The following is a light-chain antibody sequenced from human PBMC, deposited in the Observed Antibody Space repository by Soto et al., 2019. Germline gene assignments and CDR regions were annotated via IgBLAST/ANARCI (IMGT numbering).Light chain of an antibody. Sequence: EIVMTQSPATLSVSPGERVTLSCRASQRVGSNLAWYQHKPGQAPRLLISGASTRATAIPARFSGTGSGTEFTLTIRSLQSEDFAVYYCQQYNNWPPWTFGQGNTVELK. V-gene: IGKV3-15*01. CDR1: QRVGSN. J-gene: IGKJ1*01. CDR3: QQYNNWPPWT. CDR2: GAS.